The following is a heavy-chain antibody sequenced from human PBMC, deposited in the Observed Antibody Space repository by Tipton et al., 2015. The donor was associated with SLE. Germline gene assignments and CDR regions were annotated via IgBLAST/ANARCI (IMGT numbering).Heavy chain of an antibody. V-gene: IGHV4-31*03. CDR2: IYYSGST. CDR3: ARVDGSGSYYLLDY. Sequence: TLSLTCTVSGGSISSGGYYWSWIRQPPGKGLEWIGYIYYSGSTYYNTSLKSRVTISVDTSKNQFSLKLSSVTAADTAVYYCARVDGSGSYYLLDYWGQGTLVTVSS. J-gene: IGHJ4*02. CDR1: GGSISSGGYY. D-gene: IGHD3-10*01.